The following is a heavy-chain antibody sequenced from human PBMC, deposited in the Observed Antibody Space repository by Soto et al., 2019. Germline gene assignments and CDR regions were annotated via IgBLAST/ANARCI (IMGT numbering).Heavy chain of an antibody. D-gene: IGHD3-22*01. CDR2: IYYSGST. CDR1: GGSISSYY. V-gene: IGHV4-59*01. J-gene: IGHJ3*02. CDR3: ARTYDGSGPNSGGYGFDI. Sequence: QVQLQESGPGLVKPSETLSLSCSVSGGSISSYYWSWIRQPPGKGLEWIAYIYYSGSTSYNPSLKCRVSISLDTSKNQFSLKLSPVTAADTAVYYCARTYDGSGPNSGGYGFDIWGQGTMVTVSS.